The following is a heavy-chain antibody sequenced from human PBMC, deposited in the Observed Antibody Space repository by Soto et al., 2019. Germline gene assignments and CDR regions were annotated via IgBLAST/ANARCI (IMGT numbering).Heavy chain of an antibody. CDR1: GGSISSSNW. D-gene: IGHD3-22*01. CDR2: IYHSGST. V-gene: IGHV4-4*02. J-gene: IGHJ4*02. Sequence: SETLFLTCAVSGGSISSSNWWSWVRQPPGKGLEWIGEIYHSGSTNYNPSLKSRVTISVDKSKNQFSLKLSSVTAADTAVYYCATTVGDYYDSSGYYYFDYWGQGTLVTVSS. CDR3: ATTVGDYYDSSGYYYFDY.